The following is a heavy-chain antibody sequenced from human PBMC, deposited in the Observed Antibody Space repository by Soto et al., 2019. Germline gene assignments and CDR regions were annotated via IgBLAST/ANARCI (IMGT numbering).Heavy chain of an antibody. CDR1: GFTVSSNY. CDR2: IYSGGST. Sequence: GGSLRLSCAASGFTVSSNYMSWVRQAPGKGLEWVSVIYSGGSTYYADSVKGRFTISRDNSKNTLYLQMNSLRAEDTAVYYCARDIMSGVTYAFDIWGQGTMVTVSS. CDR3: ARDIMSGVTYAFDI. J-gene: IGHJ3*02. D-gene: IGHD3-10*01. V-gene: IGHV3-66*01.